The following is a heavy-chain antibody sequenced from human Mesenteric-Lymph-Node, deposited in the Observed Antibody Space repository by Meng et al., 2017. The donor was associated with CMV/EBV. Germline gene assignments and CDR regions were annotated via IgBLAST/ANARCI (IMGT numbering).Heavy chain of an antibody. Sequence: SGYSFSSDWIGWVRQMHGKGLEWMGIIYPDDSDTRYSPSFLGQVTISADKSTTTAYLQWSSLKASDTAIYYCARDIRPGSRGTDFDYWGQGTLVTVSS. V-gene: IGHV5-51*01. CDR1: GYSFSSDW. CDR2: IYPDDSDT. CDR3: ARDIRPGSRGTDFDY. J-gene: IGHJ4*02. D-gene: IGHD1-7*01.